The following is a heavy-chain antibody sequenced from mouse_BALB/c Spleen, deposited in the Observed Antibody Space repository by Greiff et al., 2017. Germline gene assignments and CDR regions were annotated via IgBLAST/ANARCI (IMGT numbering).Heavy chain of an antibody. J-gene: IGHJ1*01. V-gene: IGHV5-17*02. CDR1: GFTFSSFG. D-gene: IGHD1-1*01. CDR2: ISSGSSTI. Sequence: EVKLVESGGGLVQPGGSRKLSCAASGFTFSSFGMHWVRQAPEKGLEWVAYISSGSSTIYYADTVKGRFTISRDNPKNTLFLQMTSLRSEDTAMYYCARWGYAGSSYFDVWGAGTTVTVSS. CDR3: ARWGYAGSSYFDV.